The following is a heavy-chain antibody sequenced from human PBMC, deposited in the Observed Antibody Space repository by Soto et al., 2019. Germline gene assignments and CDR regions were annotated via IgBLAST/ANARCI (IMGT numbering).Heavy chain of an antibody. CDR2: ISYDGSNK. Sequence: GGSLRLSCAASGFTFSSYGMHWVRQAPGKGLEWVAVISYDGSNKYYADSVKGRFTISRDNSKNTLYLQMNSLRAEDTAVYYCAKDFTPVVPAAFDYWGQGTLVTVS. CDR3: AKDFTPVVPAAFDY. CDR1: GFTFSSYG. D-gene: IGHD2-2*01. V-gene: IGHV3-30*18. J-gene: IGHJ4*02.